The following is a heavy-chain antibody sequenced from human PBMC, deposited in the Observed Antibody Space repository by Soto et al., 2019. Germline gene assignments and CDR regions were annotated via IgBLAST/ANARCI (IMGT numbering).Heavy chain of an antibody. CDR2: IIPYLGTT. D-gene: IGHD5-18*01. Sequence: QVQLVQSAAELKKPGSSVKVSCKASGADFRRYAVSWVRQAPGQGLQWLGGIIPYLGTTNYAQKFQGRRTITADESTSTAYMELSSLKSEDTAMYYCARDRHTYENTYGMDIWGQGTTVTVSS. CDR1: GADFRRYA. CDR3: ARDRHTYENTYGMDI. J-gene: IGHJ6*02. V-gene: IGHV1-69*01.